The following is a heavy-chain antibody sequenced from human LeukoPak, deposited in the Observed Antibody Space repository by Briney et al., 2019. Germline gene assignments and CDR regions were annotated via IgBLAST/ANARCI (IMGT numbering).Heavy chain of an antibody. CDR3: ARWGLVRGTPFDY. Sequence: SETLSLTCAVYGGSFSGYYWSWIRQPPGKGLEWIGEINHSGSTNYNPSLKSRVTISVDKSKNQFSLKLSSVTAADTAIYYCARWGLVRGTPFDYWGQGTLVTVSS. CDR2: INHSGST. CDR1: GGSFSGYY. V-gene: IGHV4-34*01. D-gene: IGHD2-2*01. J-gene: IGHJ4*02.